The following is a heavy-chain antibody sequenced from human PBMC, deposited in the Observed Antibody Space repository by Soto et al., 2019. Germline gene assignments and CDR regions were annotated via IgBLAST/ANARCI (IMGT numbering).Heavy chain of an antibody. CDR1: GFTFSSYG. CDR3: ARAYCGGDCYYVDY. D-gene: IGHD2-21*02. V-gene: IGHV3-33*01. Sequence: SLRLSCAASGFTFSSYGMHWVRQAPGKGLEWVAVIWYDGSNKYYADSVKGRFTISRDNSKNTLYLQMNSLRAEDTAVYYCARAYCGGDCYYVDYWGQGTLVTVSS. CDR2: IWYDGSNK. J-gene: IGHJ4*02.